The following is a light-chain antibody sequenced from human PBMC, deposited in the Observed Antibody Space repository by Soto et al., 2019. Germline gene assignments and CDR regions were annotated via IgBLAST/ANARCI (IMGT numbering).Light chain of an antibody. V-gene: IGLV1-44*01. Sequence: QSVLSQPPSASGTPGQTVTISCSGRSSNIGSNIVNWYQQLPGTATKLLIYNDDHRPSGVADRFSGSKSGTSASLAISGLQSEDEADYYCSAWDASLGAILFGGGTKVTVL. CDR1: SSNIGSNI. CDR2: NDD. CDR3: SAWDASLGAIL. J-gene: IGLJ3*02.